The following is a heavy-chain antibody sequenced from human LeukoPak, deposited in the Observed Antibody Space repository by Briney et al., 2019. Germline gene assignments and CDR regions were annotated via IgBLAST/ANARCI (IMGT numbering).Heavy chain of an antibody. J-gene: IGHJ5*02. V-gene: IGHV1-2*02. Sequence: GASVKLSCKASGYTFTGYYMHWVRHAPGQGLEWMGWINPNSGGTNYAQTFQGRVTMTRDTSISTAYMELSRLRSDDTAVYYCARDRQLSFGVVIPRWFDPWGQGTLVTVSP. CDR3: ARDRQLSFGVVIPRWFDP. D-gene: IGHD3-3*01. CDR1: GYTFTGYY. CDR2: INPNSGGT.